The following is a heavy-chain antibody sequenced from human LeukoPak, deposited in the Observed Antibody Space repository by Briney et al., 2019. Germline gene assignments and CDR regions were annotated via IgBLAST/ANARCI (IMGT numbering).Heavy chain of an antibody. V-gene: IGHV1-46*01. CDR2: INPSGGST. CDR3: ARDRAGADFDY. D-gene: IGHD1-26*01. Sequence: APVKVSCKASGYTFTSYYMHWVRQAPGQGLEWMGIINPSGGSTSYAQKFQGRVTMTRDMSTSTVYMELSSLRSEDTAVYYCARDRAGADFDYWGQGTLVTVSS. J-gene: IGHJ4*02. CDR1: GYTFTSYY.